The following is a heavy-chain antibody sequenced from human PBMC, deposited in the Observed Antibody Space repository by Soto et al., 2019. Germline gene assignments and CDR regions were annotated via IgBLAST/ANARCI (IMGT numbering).Heavy chain of an antibody. V-gene: IGHV2-5*02. Sequence: QITLKESGPTLVKPTQTLTLTCTFSGFSLSTSRGGVGWVRQPPGKALEWLTFIYWDGDKRYSPSLKSRLTITTDTPKNPVVLTMPHMDPVATATYYCAHSPQAGIVVGTYFPHWGQGTLVTVSS. J-gene: IGHJ1*01. CDR1: GFSLSTSRGG. CDR2: IYWDGDK. D-gene: IGHD3-22*01. CDR3: AHSPQAGIVVGTYFPH.